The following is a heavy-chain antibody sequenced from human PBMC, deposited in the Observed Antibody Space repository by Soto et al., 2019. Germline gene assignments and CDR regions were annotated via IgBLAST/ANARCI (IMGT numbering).Heavy chain of an antibody. CDR1: GGSIIGSY. J-gene: IGHJ4*02. V-gene: IGHV4-59*01. CDR2: VYYTGST. CDR3: ARSVAVPGAHIDY. Sequence: PSETLSLTCSFSGGSIIGSYWSWIRQSPGKGLEWLGHVYYTGSTNYSPSLRSRVSISVDTSKNEFSLRLSSVTAADTAVYFCARSVAVPGAHIDYWGQGTQVTVSS. D-gene: IGHD6-19*01.